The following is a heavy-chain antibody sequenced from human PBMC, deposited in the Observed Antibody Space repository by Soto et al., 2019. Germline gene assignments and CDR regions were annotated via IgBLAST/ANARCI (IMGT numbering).Heavy chain of an antibody. D-gene: IGHD3-16*02. CDR2: ISGSGGST. V-gene: IGHV3-23*01. J-gene: IGHJ4*02. CDR1: GFTFSSYA. Sequence: GGSLRLSCAASGFTFSSYAMSWVRQAPGKGLEWVSAISGSGGSTYYADSVKGRFTISRDNSKNTLYLQMNSLRAEDTAVYYCAKDSEVITFGGVIVKTDYWGQGTLVTVSS. CDR3: AKDSEVITFGGVIVKTDY.